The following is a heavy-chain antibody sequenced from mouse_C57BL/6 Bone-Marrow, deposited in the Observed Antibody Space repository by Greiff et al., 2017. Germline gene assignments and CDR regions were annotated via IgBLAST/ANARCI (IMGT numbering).Heavy chain of an antibody. CDR2: IHPNSGST. V-gene: IGHV1-64*01. Sequence: VQLQQPGAELVKPGASVKLSCKASGYTFTSYWMHWVKQRPGQGLEWIGMIHPNSGSTNYNEKFKSKATLTVDKSSSTAYMQLSSLTSEDSAVYCCARDYYGSSWGFAYWGQGTLVTVSA. D-gene: IGHD1-1*01. J-gene: IGHJ3*01. CDR1: GYTFTSYW. CDR3: ARDYYGSSWGFAY.